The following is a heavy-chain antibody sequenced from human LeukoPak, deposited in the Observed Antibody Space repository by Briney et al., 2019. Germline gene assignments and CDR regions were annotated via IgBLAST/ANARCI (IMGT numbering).Heavy chain of an antibody. CDR1: GFTFSSYA. V-gene: IGHV3-23*01. J-gene: IGHJ4*02. CDR3: ARDQGAWGYGYNFDY. CDR2: ISDSGGST. D-gene: IGHD3-16*01. Sequence: PGGSLRLSCAASGFTFSSYAVSWVRQAPGKGLAWVSAISDSGGSTQYADSVKGRFTISRGNSKNTLYLQMNSLRVEDTAVYYCARDQGAWGYGYNFDYWGQGTLVTVSS.